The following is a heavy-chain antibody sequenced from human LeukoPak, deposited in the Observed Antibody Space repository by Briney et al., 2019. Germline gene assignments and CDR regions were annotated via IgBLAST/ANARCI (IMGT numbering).Heavy chain of an antibody. CDR2: IWYDGGNK. CDR3: ARDLGSGSPNVYFDY. V-gene: IGHV3-33*01. Sequence: GGSLRLSCAASGFTFRSYGMHWVRQAPGKGLEWVALIWYDGGNKYYVDSVKGRFTISRDNSKNTLYLQMNSLRAEDTAVYYCARDLGSGSPNVYFDYWGQGTLVTVSS. D-gene: IGHD3-10*01. J-gene: IGHJ4*02. CDR1: GFTFRSYG.